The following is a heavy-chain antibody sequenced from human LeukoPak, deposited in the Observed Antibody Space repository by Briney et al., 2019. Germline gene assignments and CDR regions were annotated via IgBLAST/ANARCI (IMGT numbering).Heavy chain of an antibody. V-gene: IGHV4-34*01. CDR3: ARVSITGVFY. Sequence: TSETLSLTCAVYGGSFSGYYWSWIRQPPGKGLEWIGEINHSGSTNYNPSLKSRVTISVDTSKNQFSLKLSSVTAADTAVYHCARVSITGVFYWGQGTLVTVSS. D-gene: IGHD3-10*01. CDR1: GGSFSGYY. J-gene: IGHJ4*02. CDR2: INHSGST.